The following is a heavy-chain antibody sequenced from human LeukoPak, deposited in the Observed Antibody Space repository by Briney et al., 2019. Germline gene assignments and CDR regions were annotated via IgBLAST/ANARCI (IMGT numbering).Heavy chain of an antibody. CDR2: VNRDGSST. D-gene: IGHD1-26*01. CDR1: GFTFTSYW. V-gene: IGHV3-74*01. J-gene: IGHJ5*02. Sequence: GGSLRLSCAASGFTFTSYWMHWVRQAPGKGLVWVSRVNRDGSSTDYADSVKGRFTISRDNAKNTLYLQMDSLRADDTAVYYRAKEGWETWGQGTLVTVSS. CDR3: AKEGWET.